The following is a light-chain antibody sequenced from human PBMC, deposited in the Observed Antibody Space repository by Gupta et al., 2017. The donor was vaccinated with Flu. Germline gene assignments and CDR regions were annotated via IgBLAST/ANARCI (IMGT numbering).Light chain of an antibody. CDR3: LQYDDVPFT. J-gene: IGKJ2*01. CDR1: RDIRDL. Sequence: PPSLSASVGDRVTITCQASRDIRDLLNWYQQRAGKASELLIYDVFNLEIGVSSRFSGSRSGTDFTLTISSLQPEDFATYYCLQYDDVPFTFGQGTSVEIK. V-gene: IGKV1-33*01. CDR2: DVF.